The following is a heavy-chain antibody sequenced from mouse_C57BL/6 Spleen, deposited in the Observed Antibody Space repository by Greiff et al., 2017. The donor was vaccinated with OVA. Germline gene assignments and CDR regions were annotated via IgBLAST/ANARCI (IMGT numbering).Heavy chain of an antibody. V-gene: IGHV1-69*01. CDR1: GYTFTSYW. J-gene: IGHJ1*03. CDR2: IDPSDSYT. CDR3: ARSPWYFDV. Sequence: QVQLQQSGAELVMPGASVKLSCKASGYTFTSYWMHWVKQRPGQGLEWIGEIDPSDSYTNYNQKFKGKSTLTVDKSSSTAYMQLSSLTSEDSAVYYCARSPWYFDVWGTGTTVTVSS.